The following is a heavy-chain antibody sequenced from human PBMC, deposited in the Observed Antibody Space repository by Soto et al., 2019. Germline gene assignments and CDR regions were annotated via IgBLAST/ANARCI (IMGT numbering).Heavy chain of an antibody. CDR3: VRFFFVLRVPPYSTVF. Sequence: SETLSLTCTVSGGSIRSNNWWSWVRQPPGKGLECIGEIFHGGSTYYNPSLKTRVTISLDTSKNQFSLRLNSVTAADTAVYYCVRFFFVLRVPPYSTVFWCPGLLVT. J-gene: IGHJ4*02. CDR1: GGSIRSNNW. CDR2: IFHGGST. V-gene: IGHV4-4*02. D-gene: IGHD3-3*01.